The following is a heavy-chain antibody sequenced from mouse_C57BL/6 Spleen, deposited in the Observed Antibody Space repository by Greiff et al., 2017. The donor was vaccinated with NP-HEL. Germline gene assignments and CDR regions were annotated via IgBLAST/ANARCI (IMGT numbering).Heavy chain of an antibody. V-gene: IGHV1-26*01. CDR1: GYTFTDYY. D-gene: IGHD2-3*01. Sequence: VQLQQSGPELVKPGASVKISCKASGYTFTDYYMNWVKQSHGKSLEWIGDINPNNGGTSYNQKFKGKATLTVDKSSSTAYMELRSLTSEDSAVYYCTRWLLSYYYAMDYWGQGTSVTVSS. CDR2: INPNNGGT. CDR3: TRWLLSYYYAMDY. J-gene: IGHJ4*01.